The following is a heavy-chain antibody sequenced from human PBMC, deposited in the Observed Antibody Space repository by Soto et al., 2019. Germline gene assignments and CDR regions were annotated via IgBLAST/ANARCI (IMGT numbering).Heavy chain of an antibody. D-gene: IGHD2-21*01. J-gene: IGHJ4*02. CDR1: GFTFSSYG. Sequence: EGSLRLTFAASGFTFSSYGMHWVRQAPGKGLEWVEFISYDGSNKYYADSVKVRVTISIDNSKNTLYLQMNSLRAEDTAVYYCANVISLRAIGYFHXWGQGTLVTVSX. CDR2: ISYDGSNK. CDR3: ANVISLRAIGYFHX. V-gene: IGHV3-30*18.